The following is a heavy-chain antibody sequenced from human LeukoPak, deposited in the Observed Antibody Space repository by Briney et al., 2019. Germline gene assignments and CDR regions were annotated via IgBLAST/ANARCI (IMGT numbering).Heavy chain of an antibody. CDR3: GRLGTRFCSGGTCYTNGAVDI. CDR1: GGSISSYY. Sequence: SETLSLTCTVSGGSISSYYWSWIRQPPGQGLEWIGYIFHSGSTNYNPSLKSRVTMSVDTSNKQFSLRLSSVTAADTALYYCGRLGTRFCSGGTCYTNGAVDIWGQGTRVTVSS. J-gene: IGHJ3*02. V-gene: IGHV4-59*08. CDR2: IFHSGST. D-gene: IGHD2-15*01.